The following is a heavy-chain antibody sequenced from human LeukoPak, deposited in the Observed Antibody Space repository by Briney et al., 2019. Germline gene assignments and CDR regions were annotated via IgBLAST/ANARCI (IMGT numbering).Heavy chain of an antibody. J-gene: IGHJ4*02. V-gene: IGHV3-30*03. CDR1: GFTFSSYW. D-gene: IGHD4-23*01. CDR2: ISYDGSNK. CDR3: ARDGGNYYLDY. Sequence: GGSLRLSCTASGFTFSSYWMSWVRQAPGKGLEWVAVISYDGSNKYYADSVKGRFTISRDNSKNTLYLQMNSLRAEDTAVYYCARDGGNYYLDYWGQGTLVTVSS.